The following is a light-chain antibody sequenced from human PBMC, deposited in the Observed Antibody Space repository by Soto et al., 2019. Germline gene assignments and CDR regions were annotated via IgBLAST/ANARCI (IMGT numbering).Light chain of an antibody. Sequence: EIVLTQSPATLSLSPGERATLSCRASQSVGSFLAWYQHKPGQAPRLLIYDASNRATGIPARFSGTGSGTDFTLTLGSLEPEDFAVYYCQQRSHWPPEYTFGQGTKLEIK. CDR3: QQRSHWPPEYT. CDR1: QSVGSF. CDR2: DAS. J-gene: IGKJ2*01. V-gene: IGKV3-11*01.